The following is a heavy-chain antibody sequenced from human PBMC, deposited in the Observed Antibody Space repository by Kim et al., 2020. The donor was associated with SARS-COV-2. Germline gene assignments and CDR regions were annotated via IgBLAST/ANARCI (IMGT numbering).Heavy chain of an antibody. J-gene: IGHJ4*02. CDR3: ARDRGGPRFVY. V-gene: IGHV1-2*02. CDR2: T. Sequence: TNDAQKLQGRVTMTRETSISTAYMELSRLRSDDTAVYYCARDRGGPRFVYWGQGTLVTVSS. D-gene: IGHD2-15*01.